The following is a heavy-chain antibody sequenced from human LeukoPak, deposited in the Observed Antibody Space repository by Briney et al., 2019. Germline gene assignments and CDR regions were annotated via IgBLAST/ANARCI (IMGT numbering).Heavy chain of an antibody. V-gene: IGHV1-18*04. Sequence: ASVKVSCKASGYIFTRYGISWVRQAPGQGLEWMGWISAHYGNTNYAQRFQDRVTMTTDTSTNTAYMELRSLRPDDTAVYYCARDAAIYGNSNYYYLFWGQGTLVTVSS. D-gene: IGHD3-22*01. CDR1: GYIFTRYG. CDR2: ISAHYGNT. J-gene: IGHJ4*02. CDR3: ARDAAIYGNSNYYYLF.